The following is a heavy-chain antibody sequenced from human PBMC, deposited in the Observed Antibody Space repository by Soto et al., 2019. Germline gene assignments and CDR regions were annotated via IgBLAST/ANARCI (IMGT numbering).Heavy chain of an antibody. J-gene: IGHJ3*02. CDR3: ARGSRKIGRNDAFDI. Sequence: QVQLVQSGAEVTKPGASVKVSCKASGYTFTSYDINWVRQATGQGLEWMGWMNPNSGNTGSAQKFQGRVTMTRNNSISTAYMELSSLRSEDTAVYYCARGSRKIGRNDAFDIWGQGTMVTVSS. CDR2: MNPNSGNT. V-gene: IGHV1-8*01. CDR1: GYTFTSYD.